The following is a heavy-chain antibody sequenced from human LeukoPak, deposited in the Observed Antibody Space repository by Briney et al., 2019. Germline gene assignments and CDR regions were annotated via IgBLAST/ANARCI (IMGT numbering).Heavy chain of an antibody. CDR2: IYYSGST. CDR3: ARHYCSGGSCYHPRAFDI. CDR1: GGSISTGDYY. V-gene: IGHV4-30-4*01. Sequence: PSQTLSLTCTVSGGSISTGDYYWSWIRQPPGKGLEYIGYIYYSGSTYYNPSLKSRITISVDTSKNQFSLKLSSVPAADTAVYYCARHYCSGGSCYHPRAFDIWGQGTMVTVSS. J-gene: IGHJ3*02. D-gene: IGHD2-15*01.